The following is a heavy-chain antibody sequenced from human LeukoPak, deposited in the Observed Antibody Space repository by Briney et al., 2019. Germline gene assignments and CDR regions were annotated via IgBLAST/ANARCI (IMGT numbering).Heavy chain of an antibody. CDR1: GYSFTSYW. D-gene: IGHD2-2*01. CDR3: ARGPHCSSTSCYGADY. J-gene: IGHJ4*02. V-gene: IGHV5-51*01. Sequence: GESLKISCKGSGYSFTSYWIGWVRQMPGKGLEWMGIIYPGDSDTRYSPSFQGQVTISADKSISTAYLQWSSLKASDTAMYYCARGPHCSSTSCYGADYWGQGTLVTVSS. CDR2: IYPGDSDT.